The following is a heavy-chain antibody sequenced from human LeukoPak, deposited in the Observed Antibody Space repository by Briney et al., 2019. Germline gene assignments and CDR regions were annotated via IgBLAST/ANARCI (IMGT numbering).Heavy chain of an antibody. D-gene: IGHD6-13*01. J-gene: IGHJ4*02. Sequence: GGSLRLSCAASGFTFATFSMNWVRQAPGKGLEWVSHITSSSNYIYYADSVRGRFTISRDNAKNSLYLQMDSLRVEDTAAYYCASLNPSGGSGWSGRDYWGQGTLVTVSS. V-gene: IGHV3-21*01. CDR1: GFTFATFS. CDR2: ITSSSNYI. CDR3: ASLNPSGGSGWSGRDY.